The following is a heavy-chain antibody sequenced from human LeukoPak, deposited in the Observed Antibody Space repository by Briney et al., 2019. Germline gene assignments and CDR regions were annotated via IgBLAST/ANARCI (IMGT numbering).Heavy chain of an antibody. Sequence: PSKTLSLTCTVSGGSISSYYWSWIRQPPGKGLEWIGYIYYSGSTNYNPSLKSRVTISVDTSKNQFSLKLSSVTAADTAVYYCARRYTSKAFDIWGQGTMVTVSS. CDR3: ARRYTSKAFDI. V-gene: IGHV4-59*01. CDR2: IYYSGST. D-gene: IGHD4-11*01. CDR1: GGSISSYY. J-gene: IGHJ3*02.